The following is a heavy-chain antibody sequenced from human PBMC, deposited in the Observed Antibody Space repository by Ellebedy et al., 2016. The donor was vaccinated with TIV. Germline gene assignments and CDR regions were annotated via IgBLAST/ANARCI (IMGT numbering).Heavy chain of an antibody. D-gene: IGHD2-21*02. J-gene: IGHJ4*02. CDR3: ATVVVTAIPAL. V-gene: IGHV3-21*04. CDR1: GFTFSSYS. CDR2: ISSSSSYI. Sequence: GESLKISCAASGFTFSSYSMNWVRQAPGKGLEWVSSISSSSSYIYYADSVKGRFTISRDNAKNSLYLQMNSLRAEDTAVYYCATVVVTAIPALWGQGTLVTVSS.